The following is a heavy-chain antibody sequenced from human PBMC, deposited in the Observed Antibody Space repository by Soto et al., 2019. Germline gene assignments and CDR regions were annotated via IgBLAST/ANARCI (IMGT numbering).Heavy chain of an antibody. CDR3: ARGITYNWFDP. D-gene: IGHD3-10*01. V-gene: IGHV4-39*07. Sequence: PSETLSLTCTVSGGSISSGTYYWGWIRQPPGKGLEWIGTIYYSGNTFYNPSLKSRVTISVDTSKNQFSLKLSSVTAADTAVYYCARGITYNWFDPWGQGTLVT. CDR2: IYYSGNT. CDR1: GGSISSGTYY. J-gene: IGHJ5*02.